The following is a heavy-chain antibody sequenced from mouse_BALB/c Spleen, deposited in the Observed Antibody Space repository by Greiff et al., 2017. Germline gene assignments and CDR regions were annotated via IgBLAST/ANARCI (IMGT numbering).Heavy chain of an antibody. CDR2: ISDGGSYT. J-gene: IGHJ3*01. CDR1: GFTFSDYY. V-gene: IGHV5-4*02. CDR3: ARDRDGNYED. D-gene: IGHD2-1*01. Sequence: EVKVVESGGGLVKPGGSLKLSCAASGFTFSDYYMYWVRQTPEKRLEWVATISDGGSYTYYPDSVKGRFTISRDNAKNNLYLQMSSLKSEDTAMYYCARDRDGNYEDWGQGTLVTVSA.